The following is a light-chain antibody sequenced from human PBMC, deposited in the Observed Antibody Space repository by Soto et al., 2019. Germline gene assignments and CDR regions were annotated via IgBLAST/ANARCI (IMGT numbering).Light chain of an antibody. V-gene: IGLV2-8*01. Sequence: QSALTQPPSASGSPGQSVTISCTGTRSDVGDNNYVSWYQQHPGKAPKLMIYEVTKRPSGVPDRFSGSKSGNTASLTVSGLQAEDEADYYCSSYAGANRVFGTGTKVTVL. J-gene: IGLJ1*01. CDR1: RSDVGDNNY. CDR2: EVT. CDR3: SSYAGANRV.